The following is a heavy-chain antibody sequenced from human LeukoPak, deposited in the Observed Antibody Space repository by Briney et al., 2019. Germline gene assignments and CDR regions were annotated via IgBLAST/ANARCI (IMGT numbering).Heavy chain of an antibody. CDR2: IFYGGGT. V-gene: IGHV4-61*01. CDR1: GGSISSSSYF. J-gene: IGHJ4*02. CDR3: ARDARFGWDYFDS. Sequence: PSETLSLTCTVSGGSISSSSYFWGWIRQPPGKGLEWIGYIFYGGGTNYNPSLQSRVTISIDTSKNRFSLRLSSVTAADTAVYYCARDARFGWDYFDSWGQGTLVIVSS. D-gene: IGHD3-16*01.